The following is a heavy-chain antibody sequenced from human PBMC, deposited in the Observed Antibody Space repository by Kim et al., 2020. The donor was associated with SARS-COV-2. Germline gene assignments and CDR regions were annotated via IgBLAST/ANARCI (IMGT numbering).Heavy chain of an antibody. D-gene: IGHD3-10*01. J-gene: IGHJ6*01. CDR2: INHSGST. V-gene: IGHV4-34*01. CDR3: ARERGRLLWFGELLSSYG. CDR1: GGSFSGYY. Sequence: SETLSLTCAVYGGSFSGYYWSWIRQPPGKGLEWIGEINHSGSTNYIPSLKSRVTISVDTSKNQFSLKLSSVTAADTAVYYCARERGRLLWFGELLSSYG.